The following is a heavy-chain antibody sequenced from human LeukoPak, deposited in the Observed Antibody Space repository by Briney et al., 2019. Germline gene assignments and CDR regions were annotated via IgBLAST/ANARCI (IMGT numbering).Heavy chain of an antibody. V-gene: IGHV3-7*03. CDR1: GFTFSSYW. Sequence: PGGSLRLSCAASGFTFSSYWMSWVRQAPGKGLEWVANIKQDGSDKYYVDSVKGRFTISKDNAKSSLYLQMNSLRAEDTAVYYCARERWLQLFDYWGQGTLVTVSS. CDR2: IKQDGSDK. J-gene: IGHJ4*02. D-gene: IGHD5-24*01. CDR3: ARERWLQLFDY.